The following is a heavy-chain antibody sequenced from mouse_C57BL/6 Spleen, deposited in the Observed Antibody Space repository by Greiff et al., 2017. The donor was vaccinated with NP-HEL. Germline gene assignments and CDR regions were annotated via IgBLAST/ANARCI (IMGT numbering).Heavy chain of an antibody. J-gene: IGHJ3*01. CDR2: ISSGSSTI. V-gene: IGHV5-17*01. Sequence: EVKLVESGGGLVKPGGSLKLSCAASGFTFSDYGMHWVRQAPEKGLEWVAYISSGSSTIYYADTVKGRFTISRDNAKNTLFLQVTSLRSEDTAMYYCARDAWFAYWGQGTLVTVSA. CDR1: GFTFSDYG. CDR3: ARDAWFAY.